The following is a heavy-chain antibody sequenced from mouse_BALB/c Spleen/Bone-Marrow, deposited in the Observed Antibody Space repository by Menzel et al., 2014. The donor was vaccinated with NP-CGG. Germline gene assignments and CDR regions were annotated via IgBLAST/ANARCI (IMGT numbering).Heavy chain of an antibody. CDR2: INPNNGDT. CDR3: ARTGYYTLFAY. J-gene: IGHJ3*01. Sequence: VQLQQSGPELVKPGASVKIPCKASGYTFTDYNMDWVKQSHGKSLEWIGNINPNNGDTSYNQRFRGKATLTVDKSSSTAYMELRSLTSEDTAVYYCARTGYYTLFAYWGQGTLVIVSA. D-gene: IGHD2-3*01. CDR1: GYTFTDYN. V-gene: IGHV1-18*01.